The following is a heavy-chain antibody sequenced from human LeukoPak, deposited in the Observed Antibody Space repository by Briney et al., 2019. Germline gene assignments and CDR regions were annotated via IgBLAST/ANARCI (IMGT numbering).Heavy chain of an antibody. Sequence: GGSLRLSCAASGFTFSSYAMSWVRQAPGKGLEWVSGISGSGLSTYYADSVKGRFTISRDNAKNTLYLQMNSLRAEDTALYYCARSSSGWHSDYWGQGTLATVSS. J-gene: IGHJ4*02. D-gene: IGHD6-19*01. V-gene: IGHV3-23*01. CDR3: ARSSSGWHSDY. CDR1: GFTFSSYA. CDR2: ISGSGLST.